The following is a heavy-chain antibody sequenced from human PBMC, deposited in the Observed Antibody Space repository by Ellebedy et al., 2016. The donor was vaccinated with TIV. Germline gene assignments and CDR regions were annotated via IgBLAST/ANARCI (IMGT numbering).Heavy chain of an antibody. D-gene: IGHD6-13*01. CDR1: GFTFRNYR. Sequence: PWGSLRLSCAASGFTFRNYRMTRVRQAPGKGLEWVSSITGSSSYMFYADSVKGRFTIPRDNAKNSLYLQLNSLRAEDTAVYYCSRGIAAVMYWGQGTLVTVSS. CDR3: SRGIAAVMY. J-gene: IGHJ4*02. CDR2: ITGSSSYM. V-gene: IGHV3-21*01.